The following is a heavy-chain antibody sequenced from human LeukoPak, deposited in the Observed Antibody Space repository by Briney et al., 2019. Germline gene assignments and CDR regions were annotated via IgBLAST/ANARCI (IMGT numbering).Heavy chain of an antibody. CDR1: GFTFSSYS. D-gene: IGHD5-24*01. CDR3: ARGDGYLYYFDY. J-gene: IGHJ4*02. CDR2: ISSSSSYI. V-gene: IGHV3-21*01. Sequence: SGGSLRLSCAASGFTFSSYSMTWVRQAPGKGLEWVSSISSSSSYIYYADSVKGRFTISRDNAKNTLYLQMNSLRAEDTAVYYCARGDGYLYYFDYWGQGTLVTVSS.